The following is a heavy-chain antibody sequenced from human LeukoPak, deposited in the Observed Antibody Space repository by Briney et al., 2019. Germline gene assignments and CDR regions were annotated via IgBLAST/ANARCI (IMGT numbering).Heavy chain of an antibody. CDR2: ISWNSGYI. D-gene: IGHD3-10*01. V-gene: IGHV3-9*01. CDR3: AKGSYGSGSYVDY. J-gene: IGHJ4*02. Sequence: GGSLRLSCAASGFTFDDYAMHWVRQAPGKGLEWVSGISWNSGYIGYEGSVKGRFTISRDNAKNSLYLQMNSLRAEDTALYYCAKGSYGSGSYVDYWGQGTLITVSS. CDR1: GFTFDDYA.